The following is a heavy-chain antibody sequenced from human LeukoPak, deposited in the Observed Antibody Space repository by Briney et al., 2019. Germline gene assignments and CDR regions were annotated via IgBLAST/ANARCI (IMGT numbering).Heavy chain of an antibody. D-gene: IGHD1-7*01. Sequence: ASVKVSCKASGYTFTSYGISWVRQAAGQGLEWMGWISAYNGNTNYAQKLQGRVTMTTDTSTSTAYMELRSLRSDDTAVYYCARDRRLGITGTTYYGMDVWGQGTTVTVSS. V-gene: IGHV1-18*01. J-gene: IGHJ6*02. CDR3: ARDRRLGITGTTYYGMDV. CDR1: GYTFTSYG. CDR2: ISAYNGNT.